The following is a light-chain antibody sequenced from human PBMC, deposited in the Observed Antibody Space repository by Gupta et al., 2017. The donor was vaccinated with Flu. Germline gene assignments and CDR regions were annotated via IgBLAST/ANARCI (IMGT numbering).Light chain of an antibody. Sequence: QAVVPQEPSLTVSPGGTVTVTCGSSTGPVTSGHYPYWFQQKPGQAPTTLIYDANNRQSWTPARFSGSLRGVKAALTLSGAQQDEEADYYCLRADSDAFWVFGGGTKVTVL. V-gene: IGLV7-46*01. CDR1: TGPVTSGHY. CDR2: DAN. CDR3: LRADSDAFWV. J-gene: IGLJ3*02.